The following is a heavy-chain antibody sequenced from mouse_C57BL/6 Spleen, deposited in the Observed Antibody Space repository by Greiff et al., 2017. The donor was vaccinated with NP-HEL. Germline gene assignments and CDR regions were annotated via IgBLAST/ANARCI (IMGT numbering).Heavy chain of an antibody. V-gene: IGHV1-62-2*01. CDR2: FYPGSGSI. CDR1: GYTFTEYT. Sequence: QVHVKQSGAELVKPGASVKLSCKASGYTFTEYTIHWVKQRSGQGLEWIGWFYPGSGSIKYNEKFKDQATLTADKSYSTVYMELSRLTSEDSAVYFCAIHEDSYYGSRGPAYAMDYWGQGTSVTVSS. D-gene: IGHD1-1*01. J-gene: IGHJ4*01. CDR3: AIHEDSYYGSRGPAYAMDY.